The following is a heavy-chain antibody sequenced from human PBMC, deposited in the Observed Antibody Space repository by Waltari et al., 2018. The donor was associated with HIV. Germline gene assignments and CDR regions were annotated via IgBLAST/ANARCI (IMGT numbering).Heavy chain of an antibody. CDR2: INPDSGDT. CDR3: ARGEDVSLTQLPPGYRLEF. V-gene: IGHV1-2*06. J-gene: IGHJ4*02. Sequence: QTLLVQSAAEVRAPGASVALSCKASGAKFPTYFINWFCKAPGPGLQWMGRINPDSGDTTYSQSFQTRVTMTRDTSSASTYMELARLTSADTAIYFCARGEDVSLTQLPPGYRLEFWGQGSLVSVSS. D-gene: IGHD2-15*01. CDR1: GAKFPTYF.